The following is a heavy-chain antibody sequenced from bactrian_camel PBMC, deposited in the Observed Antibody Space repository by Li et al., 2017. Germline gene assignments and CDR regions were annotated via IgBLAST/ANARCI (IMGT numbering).Heavy chain of an antibody. D-gene: IGHD6*01. V-gene: IGHV3S54*01. CDR3: AVRGGGGRVFCSNGRWRGEDFGR. Sequence: HVQLVESGGNSVQAGGSLRLSCALSGTTYNLNCVGWWRQAPGNKREGVASFYPVDSVTHYSDSVKGRFTIAQENAKNAVYLEMNDLKPEDAGMYYCAVRGGGGRVFCSNGRWRGEDFGRWGQGTQVTVS. CDR2: FYPVDSVT. CDR1: GTTYNLNC. J-gene: IGHJ4*01.